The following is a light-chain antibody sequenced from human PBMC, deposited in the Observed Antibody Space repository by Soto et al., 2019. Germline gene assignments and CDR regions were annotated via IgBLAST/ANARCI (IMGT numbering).Light chain of an antibody. CDR1: QSLMHSNGYNY. CDR3: MQALQTPYT. Sequence: DIVVTQSPLSLPVTPGEPASISCRSSQSLMHSNGYNYLDWYLQKPGQTPQLLIYMGSNRASGVADRFSGSGSGTDFTLKISRVEAEDVGVYYCMQALQTPYTFGQGTKLEIK. V-gene: IGKV2-28*01. CDR2: MGS. J-gene: IGKJ2*01.